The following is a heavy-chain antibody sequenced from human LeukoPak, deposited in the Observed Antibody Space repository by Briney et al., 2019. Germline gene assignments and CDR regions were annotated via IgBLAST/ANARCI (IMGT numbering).Heavy chain of an antibody. CDR1: GFTFSSYS. CDR2: ISSSSSYI. J-gene: IGHJ3*02. Sequence: GGSLRLSCAASGFTFSSYSMNWVRQAPGRGLEWVSSISSSSSYIYYADSVKGRFTISRDNAKNSLYLQMNSLRAEDTAVYYCARIYDSDAFDIWGQGTMVTVSS. V-gene: IGHV3-21*01. D-gene: IGHD5/OR15-5a*01. CDR3: ARIYDSDAFDI.